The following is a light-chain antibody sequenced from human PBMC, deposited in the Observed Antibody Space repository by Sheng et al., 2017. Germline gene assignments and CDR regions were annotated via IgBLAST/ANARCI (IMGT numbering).Light chain of an antibody. V-gene: IGKV1-5*03. CDR3: QQSKTYWT. J-gene: IGKJ1*01. CDR2: KAS. Sequence: DIQMTQSPSTLSASVGDRVTITCRASQTINNWLAWYQQKPGKAPKLLIYKASILETGVPSRFSGSGSGTEFTLTISSLQPDDFATYYCQQSKTYWTFGQGTKVEI. CDR1: QTINNW.